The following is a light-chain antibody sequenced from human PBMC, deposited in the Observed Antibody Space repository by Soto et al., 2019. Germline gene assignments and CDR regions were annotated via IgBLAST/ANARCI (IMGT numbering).Light chain of an antibody. J-gene: IGKJ4*01. V-gene: IGKV3-15*01. CDR2: GAS. CDR1: QSVSSN. CDR3: QQYNNWPPLT. Sequence: EIVMTQSPATLSVSQGERATLSCRASQSVSSNLAWYQQKPGQAPRLLIYGASTRATGIPARFSVSGSGTEFTLTISSLQSKDVAVYYCQQYNNWPPLTFGGVTKVEI.